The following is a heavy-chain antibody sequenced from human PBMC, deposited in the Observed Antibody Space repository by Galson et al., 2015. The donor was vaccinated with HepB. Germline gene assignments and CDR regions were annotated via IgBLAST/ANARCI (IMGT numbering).Heavy chain of an antibody. D-gene: IGHD1-26*01. CDR2: ISYDGSNK. Sequence: SLRLSCAASGFTFSSYAMHWVRQAPGKGLEWVAVISYDGSNKYYADSVKGRFTISRDNSKNTLYLQMNSLRAEDTAVYYCARDGELQATRYAFDIWGQGTMVTVSS. V-gene: IGHV3-30*04. J-gene: IGHJ3*02. CDR3: ARDGELQATRYAFDI. CDR1: GFTFSSYA.